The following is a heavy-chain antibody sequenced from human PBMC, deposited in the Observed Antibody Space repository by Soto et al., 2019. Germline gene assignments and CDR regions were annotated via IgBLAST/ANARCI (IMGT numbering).Heavy chain of an antibody. D-gene: IGHD2-2*01. V-gene: IGHV4-39*01. CDR3: ARGYCSSTSCYRDEEGWFES. CDR1: YGSIRSRPYF. J-gene: IGHJ5*01. CDR2: IYSSGNT. Sequence: SETLSLTCSVSYGSIRSRPYFWGWIRQPPGKGLEWIASIYSSGNTYDNPSLKSRLAMSVDTNKNQFSLNLYSVTAADTAIYYCARGYCSSTSCYRDEEGWFESWGQGTLVTVSS.